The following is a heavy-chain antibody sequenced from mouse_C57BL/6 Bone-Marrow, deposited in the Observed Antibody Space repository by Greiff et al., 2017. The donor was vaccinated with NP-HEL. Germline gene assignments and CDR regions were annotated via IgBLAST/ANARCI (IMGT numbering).Heavy chain of an antibody. J-gene: IGHJ1*03. V-gene: IGHV2-2*01. CDR1: GFSLTSYG. Sequence: VQLQQSGPGLVQPSQSLSITCTVSGFSLTSYGVHWVRQSPGKGLEWLGVIWSGGSTDYNAAFISRLSISKDNSKSRVFFKMNSLQADDAAIYYCARIGDYYGRSSRYFDVWGTGTTVTVSS. CDR2: IWSGGST. CDR3: ARIGDYYGRSSRYFDV. D-gene: IGHD1-1*01.